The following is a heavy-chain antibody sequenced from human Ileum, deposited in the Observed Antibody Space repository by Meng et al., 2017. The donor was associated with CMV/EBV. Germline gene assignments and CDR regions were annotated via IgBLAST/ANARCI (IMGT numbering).Heavy chain of an antibody. CDR3: ARGARYCSSTSCPQYFQH. D-gene: IGHD2-2*01. J-gene: IGHJ1*01. Sequence: SETLSLTCTVSGGSISSGDYYWSWIRQPPGKGLEWIGYIYYSGSTYYNPSLKSRVTISVDTSKNQFSLKLSSVTAADTAVYYCARGARYCSSTSCPQYFQHWGQGTLVTVSS. CDR1: GGSISSGDYY. V-gene: IGHV4-30-4*08. CDR2: IYYSGST.